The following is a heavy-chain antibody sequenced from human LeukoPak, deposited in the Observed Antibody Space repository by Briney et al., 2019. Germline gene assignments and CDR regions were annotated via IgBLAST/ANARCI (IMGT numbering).Heavy chain of an antibody. CDR3: ARLYSSGWYRKFDY. J-gene: IGHJ4*02. D-gene: IGHD6-19*01. V-gene: IGHV4-30-2*01. CDR1: GGSISSGGYY. Sequence: SQTLSLTCTVSGGSISSGGYYWSWIRQPPGKGLEWIGYIYHSGSTYYNPSLKSRVTISVDRSKNQFSLKLSSVTAADTAVYYCARLYSSGWYRKFDYWGQGTLVTVSS. CDR2: IYHSGST.